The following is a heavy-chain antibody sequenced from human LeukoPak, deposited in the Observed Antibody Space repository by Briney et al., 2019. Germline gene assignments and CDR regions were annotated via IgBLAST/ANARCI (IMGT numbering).Heavy chain of an antibody. CDR2: IESKTDGGTT. V-gene: IGHV3-15*04. Sequence: GGSLRLSCAASGFSFSDDWMSWVRQIPGKGLEWVGRIESKTDGGTTDYAAPVKGRFTISRDDSTNTLYLQMNSLKSEDTAVYYCTTYGSGRKFDYWGRGILVTVSS. D-gene: IGHD3-10*01. CDR1: GFSFSDDW. J-gene: IGHJ4*02. CDR3: TTYGSGRKFDY.